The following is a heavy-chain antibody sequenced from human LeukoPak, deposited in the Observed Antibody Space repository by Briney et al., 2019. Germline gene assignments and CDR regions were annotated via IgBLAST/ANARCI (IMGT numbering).Heavy chain of an antibody. D-gene: IGHD5-12*01. J-gene: IGHJ4*02. CDR3: ARGFSGYDY. Sequence: PGGALRLSCAAPGFTFSSYWMHWGRQAPGKGLVWVSRINSDGSSTSYADSVKGRVTISRDNAKNTLYLQMNSLRAEDTAVYYCARGFSGYDYWGQGTLVTVSS. V-gene: IGHV3-74*01. CDR1: GFTFSSYW. CDR2: INSDGSST.